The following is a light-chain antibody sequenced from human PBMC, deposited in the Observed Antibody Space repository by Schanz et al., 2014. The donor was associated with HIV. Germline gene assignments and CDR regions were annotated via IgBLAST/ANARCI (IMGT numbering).Light chain of an antibody. J-gene: IGKJ1*01. CDR2: KAS. CDR1: QSVGSW. Sequence: DIQMTQSPSTLSASVGDRVTITCRASQSVGSWLAWYQQKPGKAPKLMISKASSLESGVPSRFSGSGSGTEFTLTISSLQPDDFATYYCQQYANYPWTFGQGTKVEIK. CDR3: QQYANYPWT. V-gene: IGKV1-5*03.